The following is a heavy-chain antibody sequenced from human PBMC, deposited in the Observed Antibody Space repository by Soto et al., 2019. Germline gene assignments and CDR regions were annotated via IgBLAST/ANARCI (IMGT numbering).Heavy chain of an antibody. J-gene: IGHJ4*02. CDR1: GFTFSSYG. CDR3: ARPRVMMGYYFDY. D-gene: IGHD3-16*01. CDR2: IWYDGSNK. Sequence: PGGSLRLSCAASGFTFSSYGMHWVRQAPGKGLEWVAVIWYDGSNKYYADSVKGRLTISRDNSKNTLYLQMNSLRAEDTAVYYCARPRVMMGYYFDYWGQGTLVTVSS. V-gene: IGHV3-33*01.